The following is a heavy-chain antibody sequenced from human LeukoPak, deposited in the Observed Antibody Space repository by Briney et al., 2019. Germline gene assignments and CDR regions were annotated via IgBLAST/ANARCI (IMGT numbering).Heavy chain of an antibody. CDR2: IYHSGST. V-gene: IGHV4-38-2*01. J-gene: IGHJ6*03. Sequence: PSETLSLTCAVAGISISNGYYCGWIRQPPGKGLEWIASIYHSGSTYYNPSLKSRVIISVDTSKNQFSLKLSSVTAADTAVYYCARHPEYYYGAGAPSLYYYMDVWGKGTTVTVSS. CDR1: GISISNGYY. CDR3: ARHPEYYYGAGAPSLYYYMDV. D-gene: IGHD3-10*01.